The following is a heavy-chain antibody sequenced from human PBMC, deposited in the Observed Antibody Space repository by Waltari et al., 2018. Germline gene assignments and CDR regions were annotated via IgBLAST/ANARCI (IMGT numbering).Heavy chain of an antibody. CDR1: GDSMRSGSYF. D-gene: IGHD3-10*01. Sequence: QVQLQESGPGLVEPSETLSLTFSVSGDSMRSGSYFWGWIRQHPGKGLEGLGRSYFTGCTNVNPSLSTRLTISGDASKDQVSLKLISGTAADGALYFSVRHGGNYLSSGSFGPRDSWGPGMFVTVSS. CDR2: SYFTGCT. J-gene: IGHJ5*02. V-gene: IGHV4-39*01. CDR3: VRHGGNYLSSGSFGPRDS.